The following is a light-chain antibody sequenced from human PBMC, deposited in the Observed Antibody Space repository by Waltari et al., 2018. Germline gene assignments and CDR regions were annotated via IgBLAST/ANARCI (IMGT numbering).Light chain of an antibody. V-gene: IGKV3-20*01. CDR3: QQYDISPLT. J-gene: IGKJ4*01. CDR2: DTS. Sequence: EIVLTQSPGTLSLSPGERATLSCRASQTVRPTYLAWYQQKPGKAPTLLIYDTSSRATGIPDRFSGSGSGTDFSLTISSLEPEDFAVYYCQQYDISPLTFGGGTKVETK. CDR1: QTVRPTY.